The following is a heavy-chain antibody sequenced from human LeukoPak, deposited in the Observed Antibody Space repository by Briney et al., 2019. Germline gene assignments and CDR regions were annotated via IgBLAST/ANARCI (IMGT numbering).Heavy chain of an antibody. Sequence: GGSLRLSCAASGFTFSNYWMSWVRQAPGKGLEWVANIKDDGSGKYYVDSVKGRLTISRDNAEKTLYLQMNSRRAEDTAVYYCARYSGNQYSFHYWGQGTLVTVSS. V-gene: IGHV3-7*05. CDR1: GFTFSNYW. D-gene: IGHD5-12*01. CDR2: IKDDGSGK. J-gene: IGHJ4*02. CDR3: ARYSGNQYSFHY.